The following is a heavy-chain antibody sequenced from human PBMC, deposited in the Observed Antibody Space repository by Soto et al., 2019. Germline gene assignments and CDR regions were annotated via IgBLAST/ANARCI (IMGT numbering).Heavy chain of an antibody. J-gene: IGHJ4*02. D-gene: IGHD3-22*01. CDR2: ISSSGSTI. Sequence: EVQLVESGGGLVQPGGSLRLSCAASGFTFSSYEMNWVRQAPGKGLEWVSYISSSGSTIYYADSVKGRFTISRDNAKNSLYLQMNSLRAEDTAVYYCARDGYYYDSSGYYYTPIRFDYWGQGTLVTVSS. CDR1: GFTFSSYE. V-gene: IGHV3-48*03. CDR3: ARDGYYYDSSGYYYTPIRFDY.